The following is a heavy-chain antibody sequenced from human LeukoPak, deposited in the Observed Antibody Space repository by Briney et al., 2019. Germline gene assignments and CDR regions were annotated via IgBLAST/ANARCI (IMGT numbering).Heavy chain of an antibody. CDR1: GFPFSDYG. V-gene: IGHV3-30*18. CDR3: AKVGIAVAGPEN. D-gene: IGHD6-19*01. CDR2: ISHDGNNK. Sequence: GESLKISCAASGFPFSDYGMYWVRQAPGKGLEWLAVISHDGNNKYYADSVKGRITISRDNSMNTLYLQMNSLRAEDTAVYYCAKVGIAVAGPENWGQGTLVTVSS. J-gene: IGHJ4*02.